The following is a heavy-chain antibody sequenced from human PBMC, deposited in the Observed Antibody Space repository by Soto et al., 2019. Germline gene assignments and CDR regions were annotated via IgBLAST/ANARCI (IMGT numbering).Heavy chain of an antibody. CDR2: INAGNGNT. D-gene: IGHD2-15*01. Sequence: GASVKVSCKASGYTFTSYAMHWVRQAPGQRLEWMGWINAGNGNTKYSQKFQGRVTITRDTSASTAYMELSSLRSEDTAVYYCARPPNIVVVVAADYGMDVWGQGTTVTVSS. CDR1: GYTFTSYA. J-gene: IGHJ6*02. V-gene: IGHV1-3*01. CDR3: ARPPNIVVVVAADYGMDV.